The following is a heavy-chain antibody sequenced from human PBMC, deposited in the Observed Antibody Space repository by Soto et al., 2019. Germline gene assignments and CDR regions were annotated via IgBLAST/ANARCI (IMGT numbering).Heavy chain of an antibody. CDR3: ARGPDLGWD. D-gene: IGHD2-21*01. V-gene: IGHV4-4*02. Sequence: QVQLQESGPGLVKPSGTLSLTCAVSGGSISSSHWWSWVRQPPGKGLEWIGEIYHSGTTHYNPSLTSRLNISIDKSKTQISLILSSVTAADTAVYYCARGPDLGWDWGQGTLVTVSS. CDR1: GGSISSSHW. J-gene: IGHJ4*02. CDR2: IYHSGTT.